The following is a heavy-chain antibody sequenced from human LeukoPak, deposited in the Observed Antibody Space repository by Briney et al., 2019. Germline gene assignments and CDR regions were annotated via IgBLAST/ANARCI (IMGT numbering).Heavy chain of an antibody. CDR1: GGSLSSYY. Sequence: SETLSLTCTVSGGSLSSYYWSWIRQPPGKGLEWIGYIYYSGSTNYNPSLKSRVTISADTSKNQFSLKLSSVTAADTAVYYCAREGDGYNRYWGQGTLVTVSS. CDR3: AREGDGYNRY. D-gene: IGHD5-24*01. J-gene: IGHJ4*02. V-gene: IGHV4-59*01. CDR2: IYYSGST.